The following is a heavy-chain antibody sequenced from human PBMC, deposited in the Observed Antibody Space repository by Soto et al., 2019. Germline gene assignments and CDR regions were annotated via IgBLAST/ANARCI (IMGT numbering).Heavy chain of an antibody. D-gene: IGHD2-21*02. CDR2: ISGSGGST. CDR3: AKDIGVIVVVTNAAFDI. Sequence: PGGSLRLSCAASGFTFSSYAMSWVRQAPGKGLEWVSAISGSGGSTYYADSVKGRFTISRDNSKNTLYLQMNSLRAEDTAVYYCAKDIGVIVVVTNAAFDIWGQGTMVTVSS. V-gene: IGHV3-23*01. CDR1: GFTFSSYA. J-gene: IGHJ3*02.